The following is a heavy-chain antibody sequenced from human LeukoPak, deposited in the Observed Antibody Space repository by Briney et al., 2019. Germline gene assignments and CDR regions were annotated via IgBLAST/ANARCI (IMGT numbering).Heavy chain of an antibody. J-gene: IGHJ6*02. CDR3: VRDMDV. V-gene: IGHV3-7*05. Sequence: GGSLRLSCVTSGFTFSSYWMTWVRQAPAKGLEWVANINQDGHEKNYVDSVKGRFTISRDNPKNSLYLQMNSLRAEDTAVYFCVRDMDVWAQGTTVTVSS. CDR2: INQDGHEK. CDR1: GFTFSSYW.